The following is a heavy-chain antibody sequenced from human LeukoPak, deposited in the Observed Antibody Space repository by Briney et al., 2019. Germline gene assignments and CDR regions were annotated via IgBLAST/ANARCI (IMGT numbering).Heavy chain of an antibody. Sequence: GGSLRLSCAASGFIFSTYNMNWVRQAPGKGLEWVSSITSSSRYTFYADSVKGRFTISRDNAKNSLYLQMNSLRAEDTAVYYCAELGITMIGGVWGKGTTVTISS. CDR3: AELGITMIGGV. D-gene: IGHD3-10*02. CDR2: ITSSSRYT. V-gene: IGHV3-21*06. J-gene: IGHJ6*04. CDR1: GFIFSTYN.